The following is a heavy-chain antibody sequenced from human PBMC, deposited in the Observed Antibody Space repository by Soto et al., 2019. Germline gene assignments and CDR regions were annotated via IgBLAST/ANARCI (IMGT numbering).Heavy chain of an antibody. J-gene: IGHJ4*02. V-gene: IGHV4-34*01. CDR2: INHSVST. D-gene: IGHD3-3*01. CDR3: ARITIFGVVLIRTTLTLHSAVLDY. CDR1: AGSFSGYY. Sequence: PSDTLSLTCAVYAGSFSGYYWSWIRQPPGEGLEWIGAINHSVSTNYNPSLRSRVTISVDTSKNQFSLKLSSVTAADTAVYYCARITIFGVVLIRTTLTLHSAVLDYWGPRTLATV.